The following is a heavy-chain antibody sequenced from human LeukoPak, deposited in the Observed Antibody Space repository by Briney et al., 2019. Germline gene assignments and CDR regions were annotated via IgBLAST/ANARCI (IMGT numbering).Heavy chain of an antibody. J-gene: IGHJ6*02. D-gene: IGHD3-16*01. V-gene: IGHV3-7*03. CDR3: ARGGGLDV. CDR1: GFTFSDCW. CDR2: IKEDGSEK. Sequence: PGGSLRLSCAASGFTFSDCWMHWVRQAPGKGLEWVANIKEDGSEKYYVDSVRGRFTISRDNAKNSLYLQMSNLRAEDTAVYFCARGGGLDVWAKGPRSPSP.